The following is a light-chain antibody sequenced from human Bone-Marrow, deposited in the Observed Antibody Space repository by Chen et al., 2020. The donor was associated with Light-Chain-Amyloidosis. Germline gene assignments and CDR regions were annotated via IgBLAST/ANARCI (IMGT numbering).Light chain of an antibody. V-gene: IGLV3-21*02. Sequence: SYVLTQSSSGSVAPGQTATTACGGNNIGSTSVHWYQQTPGQAPLLDVYDDSERPSGIPERLSGSNSGNTATLTISRVEAGDEADYYCQVWDRSSDRPVFGGGTKLTVL. J-gene: IGLJ3*02. CDR3: QVWDRSSDRPV. CDR1: NIGSTS. CDR2: DDS.